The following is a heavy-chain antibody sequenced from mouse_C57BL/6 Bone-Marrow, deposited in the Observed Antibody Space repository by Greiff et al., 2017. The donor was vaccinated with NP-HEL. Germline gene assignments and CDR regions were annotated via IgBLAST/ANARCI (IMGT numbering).Heavy chain of an antibody. J-gene: IGHJ3*01. CDR1: GYSITSGYY. D-gene: IGHD4-1*01. V-gene: IGHV3-6*01. Sequence: EVQLQESGPGLVKPSQSLSLTCSVTGYSITSGYYWNWIRQFPGNKLEWMGYISYDGSNNYNPSLKNRISITRDTSKNQFFLKLNSVTTEDTATYYCARGLTGTGWFAYWGQGTLVTVSA. CDR2: ISYDGSN. CDR3: ARGLTGTGWFAY.